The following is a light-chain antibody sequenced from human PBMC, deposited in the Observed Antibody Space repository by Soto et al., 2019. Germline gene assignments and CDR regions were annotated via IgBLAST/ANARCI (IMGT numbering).Light chain of an antibody. CDR1: QSLLQSNGYNY. J-gene: IGKJ1*01. V-gene: IGKV2-28*01. Sequence: DIVMTQSPLSLPVTPGEPASISCRSSQSLLQSNGYNYLDWYLQKPGQSPQLLIYLGSNRASGAPDRFSGSGSGTDFTLKISRVEAEDVGVYYCMQALQTPRTFGQGTKVEIE. CDR2: LGS. CDR3: MQALQTPRT.